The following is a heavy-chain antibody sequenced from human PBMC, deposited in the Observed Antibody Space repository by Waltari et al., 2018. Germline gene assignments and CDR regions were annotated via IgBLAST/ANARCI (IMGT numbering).Heavy chain of an antibody. D-gene: IGHD1-26*01. CDR3: ARDPRGRVGARPPDY. J-gene: IGHJ4*02. Sequence: QVQLQESGPGLVKPSQTLSLTCTVSGGSISSGDYYWSWIRQPPGKGLEWIGYIHDSGSTYYTPSLKSRVTISVDTSKNQFSLKLSSVTAADTAVYYCARDPRGRVGARPPDYWGQGTLVTVSS. CDR2: IHDSGST. CDR1: GGSISSGDYY. V-gene: IGHV4-30-4*08.